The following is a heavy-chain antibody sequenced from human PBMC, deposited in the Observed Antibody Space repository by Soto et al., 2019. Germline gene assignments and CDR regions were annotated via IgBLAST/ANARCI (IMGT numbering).Heavy chain of an antibody. V-gene: IGHV2-5*01. CDR2: IYWNDDK. Sequence: QITLKESGPTLVKPTQTLKLTCTFSGFSLSTSGVGVGWIRQPPGKALEWLALIYWNDDKRYSPSLKSRLTITKDTSKNQVVLTMTNMDPVDTATYFCAHSVSTPDPRDAFDVWGQGTMVTVSS. J-gene: IGHJ3*01. CDR3: AHSVSTPDPRDAFDV. CDR1: GFSLSTSGVG.